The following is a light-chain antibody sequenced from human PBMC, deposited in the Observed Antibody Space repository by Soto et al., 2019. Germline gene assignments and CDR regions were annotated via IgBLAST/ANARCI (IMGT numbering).Light chain of an antibody. J-gene: IGKJ4*01. CDR3: QQYNNWPLT. V-gene: IGKV3-15*01. Sequence: EIVMTQSPASLSVSPGERATLSCRASQSVSSNLAWYQQKPGPAPRLLIYGASTRATGIPARFSGIVSGTEFTLAISSLQSEDFALYYCQQYNNWPLTFGGGTKVEIK. CDR1: QSVSSN. CDR2: GAS.